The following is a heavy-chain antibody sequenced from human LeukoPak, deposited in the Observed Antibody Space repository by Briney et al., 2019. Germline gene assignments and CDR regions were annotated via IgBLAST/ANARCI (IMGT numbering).Heavy chain of an antibody. CDR3: ARDLDYGDLY. D-gene: IGHD4-17*01. V-gene: IGHV3-11*01. Sequence: GRSLRLSHTVSGFTLTLLYVSWVSQPPGRGLEWILWITNRGTTREYAVSVKGRYTISRDNTKNSVYLQMTSLRPDDTAVYYCARDLDYGDLYWGQGALVIV. CDR1: GFTLTLLY. CDR2: ITNRGTTR. J-gene: IGHJ4*02.